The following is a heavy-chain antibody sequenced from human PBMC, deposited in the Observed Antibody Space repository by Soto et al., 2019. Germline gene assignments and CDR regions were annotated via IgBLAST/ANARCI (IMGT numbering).Heavy chain of an antibody. CDR3: ARDPRYCSGGSCYSRHFDY. J-gene: IGHJ4*02. V-gene: IGHV1-3*01. CDR1: GYTFTSYA. CDR2: INAGNGNT. Sequence: ASVKVSSKASGYTFTSYAMHWVRQAPGQRLEWMGWINAGNGNTKYSQKFQGRVTITRDTSASTAYMELSSLRSEDTAVYYCARDPRYCSGGSCYSRHFDYWGQGTLVTVSS. D-gene: IGHD2-15*01.